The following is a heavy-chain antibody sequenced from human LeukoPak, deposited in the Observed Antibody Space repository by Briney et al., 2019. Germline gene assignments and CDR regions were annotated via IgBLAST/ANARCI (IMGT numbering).Heavy chain of an antibody. V-gene: IGHV1-2*02. J-gene: IGHJ4*02. CDR3: AADPHDYGDYVLGY. CDR2: INPNSGGT. CDR1: GYTFTGYY. Sequence: GASVKVSCKASGYTFTGYYMHWVRQAPGQGLEWMGWINPNSGGTNYAQKFQGRVTMTRDMSISTAYMELSSLRSEDTAVYYCAADPHDYGDYVLGYWGQGTLVTVSS. D-gene: IGHD4-17*01.